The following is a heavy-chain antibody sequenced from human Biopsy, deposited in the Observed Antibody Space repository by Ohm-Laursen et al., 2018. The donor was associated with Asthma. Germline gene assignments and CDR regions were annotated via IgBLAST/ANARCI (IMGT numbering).Heavy chain of an antibody. Sequence: SLRLSCAAPGFTFGNFWTSWGRQTPGKGLEWVATINGDGSQKSYVDSVTGRFTISRDNSKNSLYLQMNSLRAEDTAVYYCARTFHFWSPYHAEHYQLWGQGTPVTVSS. J-gene: IGHJ1*01. D-gene: IGHD3-3*02. CDR1: GFTFGNFW. CDR3: ARTFHFWSPYHAEHYQL. V-gene: IGHV3-7*01. CDR2: INGDGSQK.